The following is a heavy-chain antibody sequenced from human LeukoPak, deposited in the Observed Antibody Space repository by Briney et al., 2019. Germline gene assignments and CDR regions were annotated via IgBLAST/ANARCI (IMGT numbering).Heavy chain of an antibody. J-gene: IGHJ4*02. V-gene: IGHV1-2*02. D-gene: IGHD3-3*01. CDR1: GYTFTGYY. CDR2: INPNSGGT. CDR3: GRDWELRFHQGGLDY. Sequence: ASVKVSCKTSGYTFTGYYIHWVRRAPGQGLEWMGWINPNSGGTNYAQDFQGRVTMTSDMSISTAYMELSGLRYDDTAVYYCGRDWELRFHQGGLDYWGQGALVTVSS.